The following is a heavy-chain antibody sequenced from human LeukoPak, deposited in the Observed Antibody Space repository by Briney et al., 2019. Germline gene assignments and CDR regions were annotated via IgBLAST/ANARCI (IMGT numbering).Heavy chain of an antibody. CDR3: ASEGLLYAFDI. J-gene: IGHJ3*02. V-gene: IGHV3-21*01. D-gene: IGHD3-10*01. CDR2: ISSSSSYI. Sequence: GGSLRLSCAASGFTFSSYSMNWVRQAPGKGLEWVSSISSSSSYIYYADSVKGRFTISRDNAKNSLYLQMNSLRAEDTAVYYCASEGLLYAFDIWGQGTMVTVSS. CDR1: GFTFSSYS.